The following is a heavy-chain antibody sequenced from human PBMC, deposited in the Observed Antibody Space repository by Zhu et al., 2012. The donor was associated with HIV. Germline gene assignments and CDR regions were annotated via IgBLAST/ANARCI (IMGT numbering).Heavy chain of an antibody. J-gene: IGHJ5*02. CDR1: GYSISSGYY. CDR2: IYHSGST. CDR3: ARAATTYYYDSSGYYYGWFDP. V-gene: IGHV4-38-2*01. D-gene: IGHD3-22*01. Sequence: QVQLQESGPGLVKPSETLSLTCAVSGYSISSGYYWGWIRQPPGKGLEWIGSIYHSGSTYYNPSLKSRVTISVDTSKNQFSLKLSSVTAADTAVYYCARAATTYYYDSSGYYYGWFDPWARDPGHRLL.